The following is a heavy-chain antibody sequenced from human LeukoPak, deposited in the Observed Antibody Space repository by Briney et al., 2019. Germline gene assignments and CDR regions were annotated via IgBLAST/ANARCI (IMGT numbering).Heavy chain of an antibody. CDR2: IYTSGGT. Sequence: SETLSLTCTVSGGSISSYYWSWIRQPAGKGLEWIGRIYTSGGTTYNPSLKSRVTMSVDTSKNQFSLKLSSVTAADTAVYYCARCARNGYNYELWYFDLWGRGTLVTVSS. CDR1: GGSISSYY. V-gene: IGHV4-4*07. D-gene: IGHD5-24*01. CDR3: ARCARNGYNYELWYFDL. J-gene: IGHJ2*01.